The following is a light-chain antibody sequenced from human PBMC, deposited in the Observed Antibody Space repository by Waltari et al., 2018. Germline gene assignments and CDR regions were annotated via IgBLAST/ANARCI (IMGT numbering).Light chain of an antibody. Sequence: QSALTQPASVSGSPGQSITISCAGTSSDVGAYNFVSWYQQQPDKAPTLRIYDVTYRPSGVSNPVSCSKSGNTASLTISGLQAEDEADYYCNSYTSRGTHVFGTGTKVTVL. V-gene: IGLV2-14*01. CDR3: NSYTSRGTHV. CDR1: SSDVGAYNF. CDR2: DVT. J-gene: IGLJ1*01.